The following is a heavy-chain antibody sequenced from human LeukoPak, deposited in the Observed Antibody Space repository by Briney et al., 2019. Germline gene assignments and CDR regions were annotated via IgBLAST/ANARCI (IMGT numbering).Heavy chain of an antibody. CDR1: GLNFNDYY. CDR3: ARGVRGYSYGSRFDY. Sequence: ETGGSLRLSCAASGLNFNDYYMSWIRQAPGEGLEWVSYIGSSGGTIYCADSVKGRFTISRDNAKNSLYLQMDSLSDEDTAVYYCARGVRGYSYGSRFDYWGQGTLVTVSS. D-gene: IGHD5-18*01. V-gene: IGHV3-11*04. J-gene: IGHJ4*02. CDR2: IGSSGGTI.